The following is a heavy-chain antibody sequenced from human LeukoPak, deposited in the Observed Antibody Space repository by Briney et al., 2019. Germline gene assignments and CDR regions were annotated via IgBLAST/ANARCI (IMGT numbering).Heavy chain of an antibody. CDR2: IYYSGST. CDR1: DGSISSSSYY. CDR3: ARDPGGEGAGIAAQNWFDP. V-gene: IGHV4-39*07. D-gene: IGHD6-13*01. J-gene: IGHJ5*02. Sequence: PSEPLSLTCTVSDGSISSSSYYWGWIRQPPGKGLEWIGSIYYSGSTYYNPSLKSRVTISVDTSKNQFSLKLSSVTAADTAVYYCARDPGGEGAGIAAQNWFDPWGQGTLVTVSS.